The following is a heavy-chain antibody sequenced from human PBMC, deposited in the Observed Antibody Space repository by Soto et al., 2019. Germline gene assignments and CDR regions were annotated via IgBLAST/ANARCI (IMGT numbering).Heavy chain of an antibody. Sequence: QVQLVQSGAEMQKPGSSVKVSCQSSGGTFNTYAMNWVRQAPGQGPEWMGDISPMFGAANYAPKFQGRVTSTADESTGTSYMQLSSLTSEDTALYFCAREVHVHTPAFVYWGQGTLVTVSS. CDR3: AREVHVHTPAFVY. J-gene: IGHJ4*02. CDR2: ISPMFGAA. V-gene: IGHV1-69*19. D-gene: IGHD3-10*02. CDR1: GGTFNTYA.